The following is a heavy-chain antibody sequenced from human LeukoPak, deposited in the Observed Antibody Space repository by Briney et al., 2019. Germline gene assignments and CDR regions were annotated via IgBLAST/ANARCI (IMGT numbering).Heavy chain of an antibody. CDR3: GRDALVGYFSYYYMDV. J-gene: IGHJ6*03. CDR1: GGAITSHY. V-gene: IGHV4-59*11. Sequence: SETLSLTCTVSGGAITSHYWTWIRQSPVKGLEGIGDISNSGSTSYNPSLKSRLTISIDTYKNQFSLKLSSVTAADTAVYYCGRDALVGYFSYYYMDVWGKGTTVTVSS. D-gene: IGHD2-15*01. CDR2: ISNSGST.